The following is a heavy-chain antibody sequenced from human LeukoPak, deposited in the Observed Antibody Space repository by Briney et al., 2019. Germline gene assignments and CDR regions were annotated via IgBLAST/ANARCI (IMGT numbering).Heavy chain of an antibody. D-gene: IGHD4-17*01. CDR3: ARVSGGMTTVTTIRGYFDY. J-gene: IGHJ4*02. V-gene: IGHV1-69*06. Sequence: SVKVSCKASGGTFSSYAVSWVRQAPGQGLEWMGGIIPIFGTANYAQKFQGRVTITADKSTSTAYMELSSLRSEDTAVYYCARVSGGMTTVTTIRGYFDYWGQGTLVTVSS. CDR2: IIPIFGTA. CDR1: GGTFSSYA.